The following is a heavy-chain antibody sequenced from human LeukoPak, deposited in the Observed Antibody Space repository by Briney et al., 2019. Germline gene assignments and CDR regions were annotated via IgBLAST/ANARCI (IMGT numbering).Heavy chain of an antibody. CDR3: ARVDSIAVAVGGPHDF. J-gene: IGHJ4*02. CDR1: GFTFDDYG. V-gene: IGHV3-20*04. D-gene: IGHD6-19*01. CDR2: INWNGGST. Sequence: PGGSLRRSCAASGFTFDDYGMSWLRQAPGKGLEWVSGINWNGGSTGYADSVKGRFTISRDNAKNSLYLQMNSLRAEDTALYYWARVDSIAVAVGGPHDFLGQGALVTVSS.